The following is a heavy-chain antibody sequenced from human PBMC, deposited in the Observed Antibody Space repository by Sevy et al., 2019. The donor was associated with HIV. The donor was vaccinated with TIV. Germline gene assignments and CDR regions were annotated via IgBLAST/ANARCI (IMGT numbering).Heavy chain of an antibody. Sequence: GGSLRLSCAASGFTFSDYYMTWIRQAPGKGLEWISYISSRRSYTNYADSVKGRFTISRDNAKNSLYLQMNGLRAGDAAVYYCARCRVVAADYYFDYWGRGTLVTVSS. CDR3: ARCRVVAADYYFDY. CDR2: ISSRRSYT. CDR1: GFTFSDYY. D-gene: IGHD1-26*01. V-gene: IGHV3-11*06. J-gene: IGHJ4*02.